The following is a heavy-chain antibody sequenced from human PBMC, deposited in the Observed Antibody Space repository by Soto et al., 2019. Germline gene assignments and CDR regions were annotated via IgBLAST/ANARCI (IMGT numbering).Heavy chain of an antibody. D-gene: IGHD2-15*01. CDR1: GGSISSYY. Sequence: SETLSLTCTVSGGSISSYYWSWIRQPPGKGLEWIGYIYYSGSTNYNPSLKSRVTISVDTSKNQFSLKLSSVTAADTAVYYCARRIVVARGDAFDIWGQGTMVTVSS. V-gene: IGHV4-59*08. CDR2: IYYSGST. CDR3: ARRIVVARGDAFDI. J-gene: IGHJ3*02.